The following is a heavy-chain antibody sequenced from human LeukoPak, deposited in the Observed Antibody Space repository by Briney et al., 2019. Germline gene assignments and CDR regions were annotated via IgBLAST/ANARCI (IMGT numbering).Heavy chain of an antibody. V-gene: IGHV1-8*03. Sequence: ASVKVSCKASGYTFTSYDINWVRQATGQGLEWMGWMNPNSGNTGYAQKFQGRVTITRNTSISTAYMELSSLRSEDTAVYYCARDLNIAAAGPYYYYMDVWGKGITVTVSS. CDR1: GYTFTSYD. D-gene: IGHD6-13*01. CDR3: ARDLNIAAAGPYYYYMDV. J-gene: IGHJ6*03. CDR2: MNPNSGNT.